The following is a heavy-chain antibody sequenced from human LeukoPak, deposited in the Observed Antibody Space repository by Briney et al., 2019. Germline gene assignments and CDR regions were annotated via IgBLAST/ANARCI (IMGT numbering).Heavy chain of an antibody. CDR1: GGSISSSSYY. D-gene: IGHD3-3*01. Sequence: SQTLSLTCTVSGGSISSSSYYWGWIRQPPGKGLEWIGSIYYSGSTYYNPSLKSRVTISVDTSKNQFSLKLSSVTAADTAVYYCARISRITIFGVVTLAQNWFDPWGQGTLVTVSS. CDR2: IYYSGST. V-gene: IGHV4-39*01. J-gene: IGHJ5*02. CDR3: ARISRITIFGVVTLAQNWFDP.